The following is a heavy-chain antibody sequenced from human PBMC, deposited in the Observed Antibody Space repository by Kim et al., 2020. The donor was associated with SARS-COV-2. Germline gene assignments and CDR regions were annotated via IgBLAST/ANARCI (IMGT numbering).Heavy chain of an antibody. D-gene: IGHD6-19*01. CDR3: ARSYSSGWYPIDNWFDP. CDR2: INPNSGGT. Sequence: ASVKVSCKASGYTFTGYYMHWVRQAPGQGLEWMGWINPNSGGTNYAQKFQGRVTMTRDTSISTAYMELSRLRSDDTAVYYCARSYSSGWYPIDNWFDPWGQGTLVTVSS. J-gene: IGHJ5*02. V-gene: IGHV1-2*02. CDR1: GYTFTGYY.